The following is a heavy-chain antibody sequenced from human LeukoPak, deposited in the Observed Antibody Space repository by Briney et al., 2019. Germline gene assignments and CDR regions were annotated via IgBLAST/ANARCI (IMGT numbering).Heavy chain of an antibody. V-gene: IGHV3-73*01. Sequence: GGSLRLSCAASGFTFSGSAMHWVRQASGKGLEWVGRIRSKANSYATAYAASVKGRFTISRDDSKNAAYLQMNSLKTEDTAVYYCTRHVEISGYYGYGYWGQGTLVTVSS. CDR3: TRHVEISGYYGYGY. D-gene: IGHD4-17*01. CDR2: IRSKANSYAT. J-gene: IGHJ4*02. CDR1: GFTFSGSA.